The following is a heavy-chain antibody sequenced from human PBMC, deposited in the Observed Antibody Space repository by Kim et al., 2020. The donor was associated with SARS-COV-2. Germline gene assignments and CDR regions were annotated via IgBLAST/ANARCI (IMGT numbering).Heavy chain of an antibody. V-gene: IGHV3-23*01. J-gene: IGHJ4*02. D-gene: IGHD6-19*01. CDR3: AKDGSSGWGYFDY. Sequence: YAGSAKGRFTISRSNSKNTLYLEKNGRRAEDTAVYYCAKDGSSGWGYFDYWGQGTLVTVSS.